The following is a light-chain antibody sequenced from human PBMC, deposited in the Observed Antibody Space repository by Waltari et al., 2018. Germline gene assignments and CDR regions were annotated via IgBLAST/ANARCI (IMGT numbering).Light chain of an antibody. CDR2: GNF. Sequence: QSVLTQPHSVDRDPGQRINNHCTGSSSNRGAPNDGYWYQQIPGAAPKLLIYGNFNRPSGVPDRFSCSRSGTSASLAITGLQSEDEADYYCQSYDRLSANVIFGGGTRLTVL. J-gene: IGLJ2*01. CDR1: SSNRGAPND. V-gene: IGLV1-40*01. CDR3: QSYDRLSANVI.